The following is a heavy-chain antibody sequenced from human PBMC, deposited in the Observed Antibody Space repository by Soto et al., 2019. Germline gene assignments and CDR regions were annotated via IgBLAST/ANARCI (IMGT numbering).Heavy chain of an antibody. CDR3: ALDYYGSGSYPNDAFDI. J-gene: IGHJ3*02. CDR1: GFTFSSSA. V-gene: IGHV3-23*01. Sequence: EVQLLESGGGLVQPGGSLRLSCAASGFTFSSSAMSWVRQAPGKRLEWVSAISGSGGSPYYADSVKGRFTISRDNYKKTLCLQMNSLRAEDTAVYYCALDYYGSGSYPNDAFDIWGQGTMVTVSS. D-gene: IGHD3-10*01. CDR2: ISGSGGSP.